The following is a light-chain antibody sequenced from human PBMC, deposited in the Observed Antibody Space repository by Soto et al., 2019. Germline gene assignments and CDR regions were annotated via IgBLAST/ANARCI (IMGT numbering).Light chain of an antibody. Sequence: DIVMTQSPDSLAVSLGERATINCKSSQSVFYSSNNRNYLAWYQQKPGQPPKLLLYRASIRESGVPDRFSGSGSGADFTLTISILQAEDVAVYYCQQYYGTPYTFGQGTKLEIK. CDR1: QSVFYSSNNRNY. J-gene: IGKJ2*01. CDR3: QQYYGTPYT. V-gene: IGKV4-1*01. CDR2: RAS.